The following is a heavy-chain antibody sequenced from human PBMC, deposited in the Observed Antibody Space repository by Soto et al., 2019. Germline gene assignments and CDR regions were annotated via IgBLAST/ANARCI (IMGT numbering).Heavy chain of an antibody. D-gene: IGHD2-2*02. CDR3: ARIPRPDYYYGMDV. CDR1: GGSISNYY. Sequence: QVQLQESGPGLAKPSATLSLTCTVSGGSISNYYWSWIRQPPGKGLEWIVYIIYSGSTNYNPSHKSRVTMAVDTSKNQFSLRLSYVTAADTAMYYCARIPRPDYYYGMDVWGQGTTVTVSS. J-gene: IGHJ6*02. CDR2: IIYSGST. V-gene: IGHV4-59*01.